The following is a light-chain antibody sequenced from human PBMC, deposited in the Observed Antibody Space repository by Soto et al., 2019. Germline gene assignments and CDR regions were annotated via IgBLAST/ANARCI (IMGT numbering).Light chain of an antibody. V-gene: IGKV1-8*01. Sequence: AIRMTQSPSSLSASTGDGVTITCRASQGVSNYLAWYQQKPGQAPKVLIHAASTLQGGVPSRFSGSGSGTDFTLTISSLQSDDFATYYCQQNYTYPWTFGQGTKVDIK. CDR2: AAS. J-gene: IGKJ1*01. CDR3: QQNYTYPWT. CDR1: QGVSNY.